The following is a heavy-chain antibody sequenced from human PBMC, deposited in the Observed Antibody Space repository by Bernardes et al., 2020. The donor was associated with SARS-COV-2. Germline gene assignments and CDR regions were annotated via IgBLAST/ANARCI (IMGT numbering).Heavy chain of an antibody. V-gene: IGHV4-34*01. J-gene: IGHJ4*02. CDR2: INHSGST. CDR1: GVSFRCSY. CDR3: AKGGSGWYIDH. D-gene: IGHD6-25*01. Sequence: LYLTFAFYGVSFRCSYWNWIRQSPGKGLEWIGEINHSGSTDYNPSLKSRVTISVDTSKNQVSLKLTSVTAADTAVYYCAKGGSGWYIDHWGQGDLVTVSS.